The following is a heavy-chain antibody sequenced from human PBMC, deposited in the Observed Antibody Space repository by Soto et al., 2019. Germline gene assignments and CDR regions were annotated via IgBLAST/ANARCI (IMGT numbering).Heavy chain of an antibody. D-gene: IGHD3-22*01. CDR3: SYDSYRGDY. J-gene: IGHJ4*02. CDR1: GFTFSDAW. Sequence: EVQLVESGGGLVKPGGSLSLSCAASGFTFSDAWMGWVRQAPGKGLEWVGRIRSKTDGGTTDYAAPVKGRITISREDSKNTVYLQINSLTTEDTAVYYCSYDSYRGDYWGQGTLVTVSS. CDR2: IRSKTDGGTT. V-gene: IGHV3-15*01.